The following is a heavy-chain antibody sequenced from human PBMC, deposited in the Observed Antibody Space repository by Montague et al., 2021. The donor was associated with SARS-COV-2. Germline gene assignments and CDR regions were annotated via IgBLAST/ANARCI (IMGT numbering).Heavy chain of an antibody. CDR3: ARSSILGAYRFDY. CDR1: GGSISSSNW. Sequence: SETLSLTCAVSGGSISSSNWWSWVRQPPGKGLEWIGEIYHSGNTNYNPSLQSRFTISVDKSKNQFSLRLSSVTAADTAVYYCARSSILGAYRFDYWGQGTLVTVSS. J-gene: IGHJ4*02. D-gene: IGHD3-16*01. V-gene: IGHV4-4*02. CDR2: IYHSGNT.